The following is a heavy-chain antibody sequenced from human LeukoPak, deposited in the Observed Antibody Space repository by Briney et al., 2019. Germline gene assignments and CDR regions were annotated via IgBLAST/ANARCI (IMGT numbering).Heavy chain of an antibody. V-gene: IGHV4-34*01. J-gene: IGHJ4*02. Sequence: SKTLSLTCAVYGGSFSGYYWSWIRQPPGKGLEWIGEINHSGSTNYNPSLKSRVTISVDTSKNQFSLKLSSVTAADTAVYYCARMALATVVIYYFDYWGQGTLVTVSS. CDR2: INHSGST. CDR3: ARMALATVVIYYFDY. CDR1: GGSFSGYY. D-gene: IGHD4-23*01.